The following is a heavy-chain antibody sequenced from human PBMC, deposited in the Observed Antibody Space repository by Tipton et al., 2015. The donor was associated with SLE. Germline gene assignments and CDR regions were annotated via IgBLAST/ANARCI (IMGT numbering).Heavy chain of an antibody. Sequence: SLRLSCAASGFDFSGYGMHWVRQTPDKGLEWVAFIRYDGSKTFLADSVKGRFTISSDNSRNTLYLQMNSLRPEDTAMYYCAKGDGGSWWGTDYWGQGALATVSS. V-gene: IGHV3-30*02. CDR1: GFDFSGYG. J-gene: IGHJ4*02. D-gene: IGHD3-16*01. CDR3: AKGDGGSWWGTDY. CDR2: IRYDGSKT.